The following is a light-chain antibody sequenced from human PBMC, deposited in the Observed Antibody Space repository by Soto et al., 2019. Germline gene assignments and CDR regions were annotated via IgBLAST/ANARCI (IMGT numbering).Light chain of an antibody. V-gene: IGLV2-23*01. CDR3: CSYAGISPSKV. Sequence: QSALTQPASVSGSPGQSITISCTGTSSDVGSYNLVSWYQQHPGKAPKLMIYEGSKRPSGVSNRFSGSKSGNTASLTISGLQAEDEADYYCCSYAGISPSKVFGGGTKLTV. J-gene: IGLJ3*02. CDR1: SSDVGSYNL. CDR2: EGS.